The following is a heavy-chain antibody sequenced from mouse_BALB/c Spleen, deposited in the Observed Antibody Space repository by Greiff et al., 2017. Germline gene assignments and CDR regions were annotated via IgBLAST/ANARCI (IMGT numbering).Heavy chain of an antibody. V-gene: IGHV3-2*02. CDR3: ARAGYYPAWFAY. CDR2: ISYSGST. Sequence: EVKVEESGPGLVKPSQSLSLTCTVTGYSITSDYAWNWIRQFPGNKLEWMGYISYSGSTSYNPSLKSRISITRDTSKNQFFLQLNSVTTEDTATYYCARAGYYPAWFAYWGQGTLVTVSA. CDR1: GYSITSDYA. J-gene: IGHJ3*01. D-gene: IGHD2-3*01.